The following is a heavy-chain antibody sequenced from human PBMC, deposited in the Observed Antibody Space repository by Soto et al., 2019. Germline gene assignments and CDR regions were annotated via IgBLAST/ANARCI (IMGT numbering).Heavy chain of an antibody. J-gene: IGHJ6*02. D-gene: IGHD5-12*01. CDR2: IIPIFGTA. Sequence: SVKVSCKASGGTFSSYAISWLRQAPGQGREGMGGIIPIFGTANYAQKFQGRVTITADESTRTAYMELSSLRSGQTRVYYCARGTMDDPREATINLGYYYYYGMDVWGQGTTVTVSS. V-gene: IGHV1-69*13. CDR3: ARGTMDDPREATINLGYYYYYGMDV. CDR1: GGTFSSYA.